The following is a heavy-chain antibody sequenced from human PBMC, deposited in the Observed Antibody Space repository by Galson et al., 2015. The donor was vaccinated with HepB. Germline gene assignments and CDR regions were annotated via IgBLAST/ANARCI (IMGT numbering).Heavy chain of an antibody. J-gene: IGHJ4*02. D-gene: IGHD3-22*01. Sequence: SLRLSCAASGFTFSSYAMSWVRQAPGKGLEWVSAISGSGGSTYYADSVKGRFTISRDNSKNTLYLQMNSLRAEDTAVYYCASYYYDSSGYYGEDYFDYWGQGTLVTVSS. CDR2: ISGSGGST. CDR1: GFTFSSYA. V-gene: IGHV3-23*01. CDR3: ASYYYDSSGYYGEDYFDY.